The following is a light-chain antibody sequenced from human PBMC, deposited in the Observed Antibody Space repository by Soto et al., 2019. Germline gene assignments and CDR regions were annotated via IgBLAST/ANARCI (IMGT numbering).Light chain of an antibody. Sequence: DIPMTQSPSSLSASVGDRVTITCRASQSSSTSLNWYQQKPGKAPKLLIYAATSLQSGVPSRFSGSGSGTDFTLTINSLQPEDFATYYCQQSFSAPYTFGQGTKLEIK. V-gene: IGKV1-39*01. CDR1: QSSSTS. CDR2: AAT. CDR3: QQSFSAPYT. J-gene: IGKJ2*01.